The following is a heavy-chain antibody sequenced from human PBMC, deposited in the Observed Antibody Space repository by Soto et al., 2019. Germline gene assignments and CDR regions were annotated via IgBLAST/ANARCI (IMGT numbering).Heavy chain of an antibody. D-gene: IGHD4-17*01. J-gene: IGHJ4*02. CDR3: ARALPGDYADY. CDR2: MNPNSGNT. V-gene: IGHV1-8*01. CDR1: GYTFTSYD. Sequence: QVQLVQSGAEVKKPGASVKVSCKASGYTFTSYDINWVRQATGQGLEWMGWMNPNSGNTGYAQKFQGRVTLSTYTSISTAYMELSSLRSVDTSVHHCARALPGDYADYWGQGTLATVSS.